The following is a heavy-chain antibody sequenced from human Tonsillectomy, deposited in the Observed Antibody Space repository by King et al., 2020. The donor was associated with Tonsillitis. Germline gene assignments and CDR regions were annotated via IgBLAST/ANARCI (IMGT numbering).Heavy chain of an antibody. J-gene: IGHJ3*02. Sequence: QLQESGSGLVKPSQTLSLTCAVSGGSISSGGYSWSWIRQPPGKGLEWIGYIYHSGSTYYNPSLKSRVTISVDRSKNQFSLKLSSVTAADTAVYYCAREGPLHAFDIWGQGTMVTVSS. V-gene: IGHV4-30-2*01. CDR3: AREGPLHAFDI. D-gene: IGHD1-14*01. CDR2: IYHSGST. CDR1: GGSISSGGYS.